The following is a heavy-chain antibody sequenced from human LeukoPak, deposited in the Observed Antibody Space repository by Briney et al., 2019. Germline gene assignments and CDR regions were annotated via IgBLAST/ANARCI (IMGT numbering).Heavy chain of an antibody. D-gene: IGHD3-10*01. CDR2: IYYSGST. V-gene: IGHV4-61*01. CDR3: ARDSLGYYGSGSYSQRDYYYYYMDV. Sequence: SETLSLTCTVSGGSISSSSYYWGWIRQPPGKGLEWIGYIYYSGSTNYNPSLKSRVTISVDTSKNQFSLKLSSVTAADTAVYYCARDSLGYYGSGSYSQRDYYYYYMDVWGKGTTVTVSS. CDR1: GGSISSSSYY. J-gene: IGHJ6*03.